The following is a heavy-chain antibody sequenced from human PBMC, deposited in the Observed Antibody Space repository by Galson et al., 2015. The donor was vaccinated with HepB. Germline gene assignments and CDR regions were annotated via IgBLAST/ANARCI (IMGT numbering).Heavy chain of an antibody. V-gene: IGHV5-51*01. CDR3: ARRVATYYYDSSGYYNYPGWFDP. CDR2: IYPGDSDT. J-gene: IGHJ5*02. Sequence: QSGAEVKKPGESLKISCKGSGYSFTSYWIGWVRQMPGKGLEWMGIIYPGDSDTRYSPSFQGQVTISADKSISTAYLQWSSLKASDTAMYYCARRVATYYYDSSGYYNYPGWFDPWGQGTLVTVSS. CDR1: GYSFTSYW. D-gene: IGHD3-22*01.